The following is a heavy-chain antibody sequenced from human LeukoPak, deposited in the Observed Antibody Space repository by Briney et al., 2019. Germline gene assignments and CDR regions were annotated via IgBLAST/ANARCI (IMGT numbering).Heavy chain of an antibody. V-gene: IGHV3-23*01. CDR1: GFTFSSYA. Sequence: PGGSLRLSCAASGFTFSSYALRWVRQAPGKGLEWVSAVDGRGSSTYYADSVKGRFTISRDNSNNTLYLQMNSLRAEDTAEYYCAKDLSGSGSYYPLDYWGQGTLVTVSS. D-gene: IGHD3-10*01. CDR2: VDGRGSST. CDR3: AKDLSGSGSYYPLDY. J-gene: IGHJ4*02.